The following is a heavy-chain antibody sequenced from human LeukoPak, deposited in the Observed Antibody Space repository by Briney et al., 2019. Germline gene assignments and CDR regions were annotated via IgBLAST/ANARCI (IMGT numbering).Heavy chain of an antibody. CDR2: ISAYNGNT. CDR1: GYTFTSYG. CDR3: AREDCSGGSCYLNWFDP. V-gene: IGHV1-18*01. Sequence: ASVKVSCKASGYTFTSYGISWVRQAPGQGLEWMGWISAYNGNTSYAQKLQGRVTMTTDTSTSTAYMELRSLRSDDTAVYYCAREDCSGGSCYLNWFDPWGQGTLVTVSS. D-gene: IGHD2-15*01. J-gene: IGHJ5*02.